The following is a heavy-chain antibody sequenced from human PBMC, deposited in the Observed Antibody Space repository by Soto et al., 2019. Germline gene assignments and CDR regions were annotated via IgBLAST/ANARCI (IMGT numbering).Heavy chain of an antibody. CDR1: GGSFNGYY. J-gene: IGHJ4*02. Sequence: SETLSLTWAVYGGSFNGYYWIWIRQPPGKGLEWIGEVIPSGRTNYNPSLKSRVTISVDTSKNQFSLKLSSVTAADTAVYYCARAGRQTGTTPLLDYWGQGIVVTVSS. D-gene: IGHD1-7*01. CDR3: ARAGRQTGTTPLLDY. V-gene: IGHV4-34*12. CDR2: VIPSGRT.